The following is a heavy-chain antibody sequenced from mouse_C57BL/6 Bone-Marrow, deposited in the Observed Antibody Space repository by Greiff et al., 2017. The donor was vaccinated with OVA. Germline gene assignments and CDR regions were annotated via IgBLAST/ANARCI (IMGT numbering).Heavy chain of an antibody. CDR3: TREYYDYDGSWFAY. J-gene: IGHJ3*01. Sequence: EVKLMESGEGLVKPGGSLKLSCAASGFTFSSYAMSWVRQTPEKRLEWVAYISSGGDYIYYADTVKGRFTISRDNARNTLYLQMSSLKSEDTAMYYCTREYYDYDGSWFAYWGQGTLVTVSA. D-gene: IGHD2-4*01. CDR1: GFTFSSYA. CDR2: ISSGGDYI. V-gene: IGHV5-9-1*02.